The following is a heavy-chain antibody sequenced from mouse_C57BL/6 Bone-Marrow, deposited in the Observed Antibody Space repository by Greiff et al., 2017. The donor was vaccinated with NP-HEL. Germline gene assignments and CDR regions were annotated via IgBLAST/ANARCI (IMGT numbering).Heavy chain of an antibody. CDR3: ARRRVITTVVEGYYFDY. Sequence: VQLQQSGPELVKPGASVKISCKASGYSFTDYNMNWVKQSNGKSLEWIGVINPNYGTTSYNQKFKGKATLTVDQSSSTAYMQLHSLTSEDSAVYYCARRRVITTVVEGYYFDYWGQGTTLTVSS. D-gene: IGHD1-1*01. CDR2: INPNYGTT. J-gene: IGHJ2*01. CDR1: GYSFTDYN. V-gene: IGHV1-39*01.